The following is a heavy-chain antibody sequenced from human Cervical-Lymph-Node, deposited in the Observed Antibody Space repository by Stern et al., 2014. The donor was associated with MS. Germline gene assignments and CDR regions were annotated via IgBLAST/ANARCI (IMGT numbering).Heavy chain of an antibody. D-gene: IGHD4-17*01. Sequence: QVQLVQSGPEVKKPGSSVKVSCKASAGSFSSYAISWVRQAPGQGLEWMGGIIPLFGTSDYAQGFQGRVTITADESTSTAYLELSSLRSEDTAVYYCARNSGYGDYDFAYWGQGALVTVSS. CDR1: AGSFSSYA. J-gene: IGHJ4*02. CDR2: IIPLFGTS. V-gene: IGHV1-69*01. CDR3: ARNSGYGDYDFAY.